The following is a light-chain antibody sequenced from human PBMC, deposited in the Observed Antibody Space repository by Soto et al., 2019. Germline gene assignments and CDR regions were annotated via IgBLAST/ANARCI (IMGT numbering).Light chain of an antibody. CDR3: QAYDYSFTASV. V-gene: IGLV1-40*01. J-gene: IGLJ3*02. CDR2: GNR. CDR1: TSNLGAGYD. Sequence: QSVLTQPPSVSGAPGQRVTLSCTGNTSNLGAGYDVHWYQQLPGAAPKLVIFGNRNRPSGVPERFSGSKSGTSASLAITGLQAEDEADYYCQAYDYSFTASVFGGGIKLTVL.